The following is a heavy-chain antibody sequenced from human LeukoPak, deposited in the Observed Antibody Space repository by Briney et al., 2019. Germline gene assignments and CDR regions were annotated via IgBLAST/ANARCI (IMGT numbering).Heavy chain of an antibody. CDR2: INSDGGGA. J-gene: IGHJ5*02. CDR1: GITFGNNW. CDR3: ARDVSHNWFDT. D-gene: IGHD5/OR15-5a*01. V-gene: IGHV3-74*01. Sequence: GGSLRLSCAAPGITFGNNWMHWVRQGPGKGLVWISRINSDGGGAIYADSVKGRFTVSRDNAKNTLYLQMNCLRAEDTAVYYCARDVSHNWFDTWGQGTLVTVSS.